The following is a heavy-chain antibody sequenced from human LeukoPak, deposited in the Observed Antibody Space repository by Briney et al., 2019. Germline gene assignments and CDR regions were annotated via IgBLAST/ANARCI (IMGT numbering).Heavy chain of an antibody. CDR3: AREWQGGIAAAGTRIEGDY. D-gene: IGHD6-13*01. J-gene: IGHJ4*02. CDR2: IKQDGSEK. V-gene: IGHV3-7*01. CDR1: GFTFSSDW. Sequence: PGVSLRLSCAASGFTFSSDWMHWDRQAPGKGLEWVANIKQDGSEKNYVDSVKGRFTISRDNAENSLFLQMNSLRVEDTAVYYCAREWQGGIAAAGTRIEGDYWGQGTLVAVSS.